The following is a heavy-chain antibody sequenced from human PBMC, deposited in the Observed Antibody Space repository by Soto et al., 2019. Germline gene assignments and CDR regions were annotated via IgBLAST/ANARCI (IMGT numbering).Heavy chain of an antibody. J-gene: IGHJ3*01. CDR2: IHHNATA. CDR1: GDSVSSGASH. Sequence: QVQLQESGPGLLKPSETLSLTCTLSGDSVSSGASHWTWIRQSPGKGLEWIGYIHHNATADCNPDLNSRVSITVYTSKSQFSLNLTSATNAVAAVYYCARLARSPSKVGVWGQGKPVTVS. CDR3: ARLARSPSKVGV. D-gene: IGHD2-15*01. V-gene: IGHV4-61*08.